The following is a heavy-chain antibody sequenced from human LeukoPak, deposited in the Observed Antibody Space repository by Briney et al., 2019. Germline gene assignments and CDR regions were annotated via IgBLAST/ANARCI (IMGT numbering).Heavy chain of an antibody. V-gene: IGHV3-33*01. D-gene: IGHD3-22*01. CDR2: IWYDGSNK. CDR1: GFTFSSYG. J-gene: IGHJ3*02. Sequence: GGSLRLSCAASGFTFSSYGMHWVRQARGKGLEWVAVIWYDGSNKYYADSVKGRFTISRDNSKNTLYLQMNSLRAEDTAVYYCARVPRFDSSGYYELGAFDIWGQGTMVTVSS. CDR3: ARVPRFDSSGYYELGAFDI.